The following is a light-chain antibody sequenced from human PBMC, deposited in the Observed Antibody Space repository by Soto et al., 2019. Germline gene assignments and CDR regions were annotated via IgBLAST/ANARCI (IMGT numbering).Light chain of an antibody. Sequence: QSVLTQPPSESGAPGQRVTISCTGSSSNIGAGYDVHWYQQPPGTAPKLLIYGNNNRPSGVPDRFSGSKSGTSASLAITGLQAEDEADYYCQSYDSSLSGYVVFGGGTKLTVL. CDR2: GNN. CDR1: SSNIGAGYD. V-gene: IGLV1-40*01. CDR3: QSYDSSLSGYVV. J-gene: IGLJ2*01.